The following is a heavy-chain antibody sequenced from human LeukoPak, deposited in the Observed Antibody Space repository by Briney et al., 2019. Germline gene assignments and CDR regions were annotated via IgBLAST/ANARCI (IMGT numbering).Heavy chain of an antibody. V-gene: IGHV3-74*01. D-gene: IGHD1-1*01. J-gene: IGHJ4*02. CDR2: INSDGSSA. CDR1: GFTFSNYW. Sequence: GGSLRLSSAASGFTFSNYWMHWVRQAPGKGLVYVSRINSDGSSANYADSVQGRFTTSRYNAKNTLYLEMNSLRADDTAVYYCARPVTGTYAPLEYWGQGTLVTVSS. CDR3: ARPVTGTYAPLEY.